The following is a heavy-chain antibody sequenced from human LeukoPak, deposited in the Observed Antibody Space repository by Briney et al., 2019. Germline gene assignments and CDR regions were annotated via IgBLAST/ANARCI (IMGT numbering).Heavy chain of an antibody. D-gene: IGHD3-22*01. CDR2: IHYTGST. CDR3: ARHIGYYDSSGYHGCFDF. Sequence: PSETLSLTCTVSGGSIDPYYWSWIRQPPGGGLEWIGDIHYTGSTNSNPSLKSRVTISLDTSKNQFSLRLSSVTAADTAVYYCARHIGYYDSSGYHGCFDFWGQGTLVTVSS. V-gene: IGHV4-59*08. J-gene: IGHJ4*02. CDR1: GGSIDPYY.